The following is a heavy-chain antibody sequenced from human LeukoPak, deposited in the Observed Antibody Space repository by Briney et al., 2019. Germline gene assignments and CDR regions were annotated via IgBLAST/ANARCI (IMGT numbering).Heavy chain of an antibody. CDR2: ISSNGGNT. Sequence: GGSLRLSCSASGFTFIYYAMHWVRQAPGKGLEYVSGISSNGGNTYYADSVKGRFTMSRANTNNTLYLQMSSLRTKDTALYYCVKDRGQSIETAGHFGSWGQGTLVAVSS. D-gene: IGHD5-24*01. CDR3: VKDRGQSIETAGHFGS. V-gene: IGHV3-64D*06. CDR1: GFTFIYYA. J-gene: IGHJ4*02.